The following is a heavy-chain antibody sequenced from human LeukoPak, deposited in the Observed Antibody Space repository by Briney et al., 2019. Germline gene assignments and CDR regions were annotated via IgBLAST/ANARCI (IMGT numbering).Heavy chain of an antibody. J-gene: IGHJ4*02. CDR1: GFTFSSYW. CDR2: IKEDGSEK. CDR3: ARLYSSTWENYFDY. Sequence: GGSLRLSCAGSGFTFSSYWMKWVRQAPGKGLEWVANIKEDGSEKFYVESVKGRFTISRDNGKNSLYLQMDSLRAEDTAVYYCARLYSSTWENYFDYWGQGTLVTVSS. D-gene: IGHD6-13*01. V-gene: IGHV3-7*03.